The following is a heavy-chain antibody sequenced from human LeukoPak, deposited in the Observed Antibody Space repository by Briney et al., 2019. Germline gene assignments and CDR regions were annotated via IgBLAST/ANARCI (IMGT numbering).Heavy chain of an antibody. CDR2: IYHSGST. V-gene: IGHV4-4*02. D-gene: IGHD3-22*01. Sequence: SETLSLTCAVSGGSISSSNWWSWVRQPPGKGLEWIGEIYHSGSTNYNPSLKSRVTISVDKSKNQFSLKLSSGTAADTAVDYCARHTYYYDSSGYLQPGAVDYWGQGTLVTVSS. CDR1: GGSISSSNW. CDR3: ARHTYYYDSSGYLQPGAVDY. J-gene: IGHJ4*02.